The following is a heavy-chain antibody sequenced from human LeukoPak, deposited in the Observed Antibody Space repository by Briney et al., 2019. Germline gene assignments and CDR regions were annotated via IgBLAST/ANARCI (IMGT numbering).Heavy chain of an antibody. D-gene: IGHD5-12*01. CDR1: GGTFSSYA. V-gene: IGHV1-69*13. CDR3: ARGQAAWIYYFDY. CDR2: IIPILGTA. J-gene: IGHJ4*02. Sequence: SVKVSCKASGGTFSSYAISWVRQAPGQGLEWMGGIIPILGTANYAQKFQGRVTITADESTSTAYMELSSLRSEDTAVYYCARGQAAWIYYFDYWGQGTLVTVSS.